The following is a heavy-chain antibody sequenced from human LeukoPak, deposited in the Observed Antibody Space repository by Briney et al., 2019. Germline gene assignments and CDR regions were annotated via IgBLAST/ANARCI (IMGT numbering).Heavy chain of an antibody. Sequence: SETLSLTCTVSGGSISSYYWSWIRQPAGKGLEWIGRIYISGITYDNPSLKSRVTMSLDTSKNQFSLKLSSVTAADTAVYYCAASTAGNSGSIDYWGQGTLVTVSS. CDR3: AASTAGNSGSIDY. CDR1: GGSISSYY. D-gene: IGHD4-23*01. V-gene: IGHV4-4*07. J-gene: IGHJ4*02. CDR2: IYISGIT.